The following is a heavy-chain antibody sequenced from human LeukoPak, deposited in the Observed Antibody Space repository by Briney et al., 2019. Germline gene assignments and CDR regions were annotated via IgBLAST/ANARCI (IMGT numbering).Heavy chain of an antibody. D-gene: IGHD6-19*01. V-gene: IGHV4-59*01. CDR3: ARDGYTSAWSRFDY. CDR2: ISYSGST. J-gene: IGHJ4*02. Sequence: PSETLSLTCTVSGGSISSYFWSWIRQPPGKGLEWIGYISYSGSTNYSPSLKSRVTISVDTSKNHFSLKLSSVTAADTAVYYCARDGYTSAWSRFDYWGQEALVAVSS. CDR1: GGSISSYF.